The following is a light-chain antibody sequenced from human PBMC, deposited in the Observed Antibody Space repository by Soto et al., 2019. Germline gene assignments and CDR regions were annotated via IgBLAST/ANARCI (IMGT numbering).Light chain of an antibody. CDR2: DDS. CDR3: QVWDSRNDHRV. CDR1: NIGSKS. J-gene: IGLJ3*02. Sequence: SYELTQPPSVSVAPGQTARINCGGNNIGSKSVHWYQQKPGQAPVLVVYDDSDRPSGIPARFSGSNSGNTATLTISGVEAGDEADYYCQVWDSRNDHRVFGGGTKRTVL. V-gene: IGLV3-21*02.